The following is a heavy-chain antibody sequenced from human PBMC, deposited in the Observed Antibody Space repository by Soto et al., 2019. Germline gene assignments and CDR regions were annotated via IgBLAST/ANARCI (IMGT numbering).Heavy chain of an antibody. CDR3: ARDTVTTLYWYFDL. D-gene: IGHD4-17*01. J-gene: IGHJ2*01. V-gene: IGHV4-34*01. Sequence: SETLSLTCAVYGGSFSGYYWSWIRQPPGKGLEWIGEINHSGSTNYNPSLKSRVTISVDTSKNQFSLKLSSVTAADTAVYYCARDTVTTLYWYFDLWGRGTLVTVSS. CDR2: INHSGST. CDR1: GGSFSGYY.